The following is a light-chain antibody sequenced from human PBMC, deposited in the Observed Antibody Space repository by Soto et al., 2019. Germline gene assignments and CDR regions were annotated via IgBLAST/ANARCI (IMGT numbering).Light chain of an antibody. Sequence: SYELTQPPSVSVSPGQTASITYSGDKLGDKYACWYQQKPGQSPVLVIYQDSKRPSGIPERFSGSNSGNTATLTISGTQAMDEADYYCQAWDSSPHVVFGGGTKLTVL. CDR2: QDS. V-gene: IGLV3-1*01. J-gene: IGLJ2*01. CDR1: KLGDKY. CDR3: QAWDSSPHVV.